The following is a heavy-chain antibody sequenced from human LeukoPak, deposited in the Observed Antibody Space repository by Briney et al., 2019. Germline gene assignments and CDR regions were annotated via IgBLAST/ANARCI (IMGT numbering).Heavy chain of an antibody. CDR2: IYYSGST. V-gene: IGHV4-39*01. CDR1: GGSISSSSYY. Sequence: SETLSLTCTVSGGSISSSSYYWGWIRQPPGKGLEWIGSIYYSGSTYYNPSLKSRVTISVDTSKNQFSLKLSSVPAADTAVYYCARRNSYGDLKTFDYWGQGTLVTVSS. J-gene: IGHJ4*02. CDR3: ARRNSYGDLKTFDY. D-gene: IGHD4-17*01.